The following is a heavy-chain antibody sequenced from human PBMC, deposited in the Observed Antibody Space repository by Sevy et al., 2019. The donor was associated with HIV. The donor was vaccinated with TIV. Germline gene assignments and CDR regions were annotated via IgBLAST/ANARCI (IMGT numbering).Heavy chain of an antibody. CDR2: IRSKAYGGTT. V-gene: IGHV3-49*03. CDR1: GFTFGDYA. D-gene: IGHD3-22*01. Sequence: GGSLRLSCTASGFTFGDYAMSWFRQAPGKGLEWVGFIRSKAYGGTTEYAASVKGRFTISRDDSKSIANLQMNSLKTEDTAVYYCTRGSPDSSGYYYFRHDSAINFDYWGQGTLVTVSS. CDR3: TRGSPDSSGYYYFRHDSAINFDY. J-gene: IGHJ4*02.